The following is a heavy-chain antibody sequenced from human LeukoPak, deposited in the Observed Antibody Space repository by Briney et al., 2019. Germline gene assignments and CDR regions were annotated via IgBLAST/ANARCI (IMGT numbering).Heavy chain of an antibody. D-gene: IGHD3-9*01. Sequence: GGSLRLSCAVSGFTFDDYAMHWVRHVPGKGLEWVSGINWNSDSIGYADSVKGRFTISRDNSKNTLYLQMNSLRAEDTAVYYCAKDSRISGGFFDWLLGYFDYWGQGTLVTVSS. V-gene: IGHV3-9*01. CDR2: INWNSDSI. CDR3: AKDSRISGGFFDWLLGYFDY. CDR1: GFTFDDYA. J-gene: IGHJ4*02.